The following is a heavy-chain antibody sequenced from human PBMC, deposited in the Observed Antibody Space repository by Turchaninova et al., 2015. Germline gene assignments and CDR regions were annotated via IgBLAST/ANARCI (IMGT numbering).Heavy chain of an antibody. CDR2: IYHSGST. Sequence: QVQLQESGPGLVKPSETLSLPSAFSGYSISSGYYWGWIRQPPGKGLEWSGSIYHSGSTYYNPSLKSRVTISVDTSKNQFSLKLSSVTAADTAVYYCARNGVLRYFDWHWGQGTLVTVSS. D-gene: IGHD3-9*01. CDR1: GYSISSGYY. CDR3: ARNGVLRYFDWH. V-gene: IGHV4-38-2*01. J-gene: IGHJ4*02.